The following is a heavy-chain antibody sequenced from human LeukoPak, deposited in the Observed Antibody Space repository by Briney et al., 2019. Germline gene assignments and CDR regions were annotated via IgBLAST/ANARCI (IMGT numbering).Heavy chain of an antibody. V-gene: IGHV4-39*07. Sequence: SETLSLTCTVSGGSISSSSYYWGWIRQPPGKGLEWIGSIYYSGSTYYNPSLKSRVTISVDTSKSQFSLKLSSVTAADTAVYYCAREIIAVAFIGPDWYFDLWGCGTLVTVSS. CDR1: GGSISSSSYY. CDR3: AREIIAVAFIGPDWYFDL. D-gene: IGHD6-19*01. CDR2: IYYSGST. J-gene: IGHJ2*01.